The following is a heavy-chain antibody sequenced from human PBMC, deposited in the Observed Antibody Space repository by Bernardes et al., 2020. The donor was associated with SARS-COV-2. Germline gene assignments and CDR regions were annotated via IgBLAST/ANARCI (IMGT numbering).Heavy chain of an antibody. CDR1: GFTLSSHW. J-gene: IGHJ2*01. Sequence: GGSLRLSCAASGFTLSSHWVHWVRQAPGKGLVWLSRINPDGTVTNYADSVKGRFTISRDNAKDTVYLQLNNLRADDTAVYYCTRAGEYRFDLWGRGTLVPVSS. D-gene: IGHD2-2*01. CDR3: TRAGEYRFDL. V-gene: IGHV3-74*01. CDR2: INPDGTVT.